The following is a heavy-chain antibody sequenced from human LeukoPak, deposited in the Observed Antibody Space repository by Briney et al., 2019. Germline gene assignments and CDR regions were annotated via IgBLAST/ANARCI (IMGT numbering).Heavy chain of an antibody. D-gene: IGHD2-2*01. CDR2: INHSGST. CDR3: ARVGDIVVVPAYNWFDP. CDR1: GGSFSGYY. J-gene: IGHJ5*02. V-gene: IGHV4-34*01. Sequence: PSETLSLTCAVYGGSFSGYYWSWIRQPPGKGLEWIGEINHSGSTNYNPSLKSRVTISVDTSKNQFSLKLSPVTAADTAVYYCARVGDIVVVPAYNWFDPWGQGTLVTVSS.